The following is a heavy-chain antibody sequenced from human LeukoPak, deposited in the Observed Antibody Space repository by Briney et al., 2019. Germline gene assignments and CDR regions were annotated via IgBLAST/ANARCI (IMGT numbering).Heavy chain of an antibody. J-gene: IGHJ5*02. D-gene: IGHD3-9*01. CDR3: ARLTGYSSESWFDP. CDR1: GGSINSYY. V-gene: IGHV4-59*01. Sequence: PSETLSLTCTVSGGSINSYYWSWIRQPPGKGLEWIGYIYYSGSTNYNPSLKSRVTISVHTSKNQFSLKLSSVTATDTAVYYCARLTGYSSESWFDPWGQGTLVTVSS. CDR2: IYYSGST.